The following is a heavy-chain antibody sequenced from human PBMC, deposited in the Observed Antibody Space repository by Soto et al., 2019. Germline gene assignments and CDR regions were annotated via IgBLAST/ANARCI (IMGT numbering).Heavy chain of an antibody. CDR1: GGSFSGYY. J-gene: IGHJ4*02. CDR2: IKHSGST. Sequence: SETLSLTCAVYGGSFSGYYWSWIRQPPGKGLEWIGEIKHSGSTNYNPSLKSRITISVDTSKNQFSLKLSSVTAADTAVYYCARNPYGSGSFDYWGQGTLVTVS. D-gene: IGHD3-10*01. V-gene: IGHV4-34*01. CDR3: ARNPYGSGSFDY.